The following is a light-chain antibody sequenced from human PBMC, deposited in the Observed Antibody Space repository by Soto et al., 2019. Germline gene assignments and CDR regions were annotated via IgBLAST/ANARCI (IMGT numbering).Light chain of an antibody. CDR2: GAS. CDR1: QTVSSSY. CDR3: QQYVSSPPT. Sequence: ESVLTQSPGTLSLSPGERATLSCRASQTVSSSYLAWYQQRPGQAPRLLIYGASSRATGIPDRFSGSGSGTDFTLTISGLEPEDFAVYYCQQYVSSPPTFGGGTKVDIK. V-gene: IGKV3-20*01. J-gene: IGKJ4*01.